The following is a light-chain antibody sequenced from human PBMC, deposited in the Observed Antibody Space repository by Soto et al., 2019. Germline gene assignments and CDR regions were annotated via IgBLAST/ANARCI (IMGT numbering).Light chain of an antibody. CDR3: QTWGTGIQV. V-gene: IGLV4-69*01. CDR2: LNSDGSH. J-gene: IGLJ1*01. Sequence: QPVLTQSPSASASLGASVKLTCTLSSGHSSYAIAWHQQQPEKGPRYLMKLNSDGSHSKGDGIPDRFPGSSSGAERYLTISRLQSEDEADYYCQTWGTGIQVFGTGTKVTVL. CDR1: SGHSSYA.